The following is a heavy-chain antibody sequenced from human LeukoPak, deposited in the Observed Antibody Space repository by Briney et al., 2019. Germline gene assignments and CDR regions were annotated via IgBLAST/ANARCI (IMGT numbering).Heavy chain of an antibody. D-gene: IGHD2-21*02. V-gene: IGHV3-30*02. CDR3: AKDQVTAIPGAFDI. CDR1: GFTFSNYG. Sequence: PGGSLRLSCAASGFTFSNYGMHWVRHTPGKGLEWVAFIRYDGSNKYYADSVKGRFTISRDNSKNTLYLQMNSLRVEDTAVYYCAKDQVTAIPGAFDIWGQGTMVTVSS. CDR2: IRYDGSNK. J-gene: IGHJ3*02.